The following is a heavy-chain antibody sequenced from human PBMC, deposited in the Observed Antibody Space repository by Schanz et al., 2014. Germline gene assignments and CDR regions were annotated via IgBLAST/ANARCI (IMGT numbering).Heavy chain of an antibody. J-gene: IGHJ4*02. Sequence: VELVESGGGLVQPGGSLRLSCAASGFSFSDHAMDWVRQAAGKGLEWVALVSSDGNNDYYTDSVKGRFTISRDNAKRSLFLQMNSLRVEDTAVYFCVSQTGSPNYWGQGTLVTVSS. CDR3: VSQTGSPNY. V-gene: IGHV3-30*03. CDR1: GFSFSDHA. CDR2: VSSDGNND. D-gene: IGHD6-13*01.